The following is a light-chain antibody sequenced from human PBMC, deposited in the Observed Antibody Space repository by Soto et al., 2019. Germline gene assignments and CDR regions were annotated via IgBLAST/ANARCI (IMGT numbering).Light chain of an antibody. Sequence: DIQMTRSPSSLSASVGDRVTVTCQASQDITNNLSWYQQKPGKAPKLLISDASNLEIGVPSRFSGRGSGTDFSLTISNLQPEDFATYFCQQYDDLSLAFGGGTKVEVK. CDR3: QQYDDLSLA. J-gene: IGKJ4*02. CDR1: QDITNN. CDR2: DAS. V-gene: IGKV1-33*01.